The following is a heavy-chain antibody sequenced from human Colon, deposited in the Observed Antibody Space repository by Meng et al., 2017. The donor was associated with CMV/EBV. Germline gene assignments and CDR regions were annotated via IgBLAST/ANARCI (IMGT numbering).Heavy chain of an antibody. D-gene: IGHD3-10*01. CDR2: ITGSSTNA. J-gene: IGHJ4*02. V-gene: IGHV3-23*01. Sequence: GGSLRLSCVASGFAFNKYDMNWVRQAPGKGLEWVSTITGSSTNANYAESVKGRFTVSRDNSQNTLYLQMDSLRAEDTAVYYCTTDRLLWFGAYFDYWGQGTLVTVSS. CDR3: TTDRLLWFGAYFDY. CDR1: GFAFNKYD.